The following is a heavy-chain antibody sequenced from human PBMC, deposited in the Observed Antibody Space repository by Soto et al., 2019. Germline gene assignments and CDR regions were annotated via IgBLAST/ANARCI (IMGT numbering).Heavy chain of an antibody. CDR1: GGTFSSYA. CDR2: IIPIFGTA. J-gene: IGHJ6*02. Sequence: SVKVSCKASGGTFSSYAISWVRQAPGQGLEWMGGIIPIFGTANYAQKFQGRVTITADESTSTAYMELSSLRSEDTAVYYCAKAKASPPYYFYYGKDGLGQGATATGFS. CDR3: AKAKASPPYYFYYGKDG. V-gene: IGHV1-69*13.